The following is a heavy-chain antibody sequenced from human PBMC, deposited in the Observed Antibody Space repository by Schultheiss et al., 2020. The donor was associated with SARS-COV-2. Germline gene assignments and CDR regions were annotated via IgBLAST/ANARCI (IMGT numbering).Heavy chain of an antibody. D-gene: IGHD3-22*01. CDR1: GYTFTSYY. J-gene: IGHJ6*02. V-gene: IGHV1-46*01. CDR2: INPSGGST. CDR3: ARARTYYDSSGYQYSYYGMDV. Sequence: ASVKVSCKASGYTFTSYYMHWVRQAPGQGLEWMGIINPSGGSTSYAQKFQGRVTITADESTSTAYMELSSLRSEDTAVFYCARARTYYDSSGYQYSYYGMDVWGQGTTVTVSS.